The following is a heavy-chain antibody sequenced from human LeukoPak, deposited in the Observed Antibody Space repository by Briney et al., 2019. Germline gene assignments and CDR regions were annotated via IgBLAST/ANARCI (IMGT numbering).Heavy chain of an antibody. CDR1: GGTFSSYA. CDR3: ARTEDYYDSSGYPH. CDR2: MNSNSGNT. Sequence: ASVKVSCKASGGTFSSYAISWVRQAPGRGLEWMGGMNSNSGNTGYAQKFQGRVTMTRNTSISTAYMELSSLRSEDTAVYYCARTEDYYDSSGYPHWGQGTLVTVSS. J-gene: IGHJ4*02. V-gene: IGHV1-8*02. D-gene: IGHD3-22*01.